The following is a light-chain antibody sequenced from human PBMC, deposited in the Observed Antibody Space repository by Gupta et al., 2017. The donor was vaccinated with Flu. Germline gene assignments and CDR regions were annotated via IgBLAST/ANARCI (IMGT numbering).Light chain of an antibody. CDR1: HHVSSTF. J-gene: IGKJ3*01. Sequence: RSIPPCRSIHHVSSTFLAWYPHKPGQAPRLLSSEASYRATGTPDRFSGSGSGTQFTLPISSLEPDAVAVYYCQQFGTIPFTFGPGTKVDIK. CDR3: QQFGTIPFT. V-gene: IGKV3-20*01. CDR2: EAS.